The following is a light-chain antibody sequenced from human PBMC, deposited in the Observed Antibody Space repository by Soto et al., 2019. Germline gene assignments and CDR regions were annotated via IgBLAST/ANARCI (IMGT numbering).Light chain of an antibody. CDR1: SSDVGSYNR. Sequence: QSVLTQPPSVSGSPGQSVTISCTGTSSDVGSYNRVSWYQQPPGTAPKLMIYEVSNRPSGVPDRFSGSRSGNTASLTISGLQAEDEADYYCSSYTSSSTLFGGGTKRTVL. CDR2: EVS. J-gene: IGLJ2*01. V-gene: IGLV2-18*02. CDR3: SSYTSSSTL.